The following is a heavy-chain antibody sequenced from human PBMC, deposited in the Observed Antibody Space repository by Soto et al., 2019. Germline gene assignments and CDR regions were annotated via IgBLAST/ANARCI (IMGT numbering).Heavy chain of an antibody. Sequence: QVQLQQWGAGLLKPSETLSLTCAVYGGSFSGYYWSWIRQPPGKGLEWIGEINHSGSTNYTPSLKSRVTISVDTSKNQFSLKLSSVTAADTAVYYCARVVNYYGSGSSGFDPWGQGTLVTVSS. J-gene: IGHJ5*02. CDR2: INHSGST. CDR1: GGSFSGYY. D-gene: IGHD3-10*01. CDR3: ARVVNYYGSGSSGFDP. V-gene: IGHV4-34*01.